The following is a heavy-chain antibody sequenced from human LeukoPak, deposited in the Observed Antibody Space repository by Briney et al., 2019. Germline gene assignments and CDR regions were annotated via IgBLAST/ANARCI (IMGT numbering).Heavy chain of an antibody. J-gene: IGHJ4*02. CDR1: GYTFTSYY. Sequence: ASVKVSCKASGYTFTSYYVHWVRPAPGQGLEWMGIINPSGGSTSNAQKFRGRVTMTRDMSTSTVYMELSSMRSEDTAVYYCASVSSGSYVLYFDYWGQGTLVTVSS. CDR3: ASVSSGSYVLYFDY. V-gene: IGHV1-46*01. CDR2: INPSGGST. D-gene: IGHD1-26*01.